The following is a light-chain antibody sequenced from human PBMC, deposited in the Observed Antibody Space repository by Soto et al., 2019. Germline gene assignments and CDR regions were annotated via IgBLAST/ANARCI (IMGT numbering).Light chain of an antibody. Sequence: DIQMTQSPSTLSGSIGDRVNITWGASRTISRLLAWYQQKAGQAPKLLIYAASRLQSGVPPRLRGGGYGTDLTISITSMKNDDFATYYCHQYHSYSWTFGHGTKVDIK. J-gene: IGKJ1*01. V-gene: IGKV1-5*03. CDR2: AAS. CDR3: HQYHSYSWT. CDR1: RTISRL.